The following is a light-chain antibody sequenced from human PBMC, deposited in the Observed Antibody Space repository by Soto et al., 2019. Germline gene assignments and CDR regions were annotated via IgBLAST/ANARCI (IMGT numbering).Light chain of an antibody. V-gene: IGKV1-39*01. CDR2: AAS. J-gene: IGKJ1*01. Sequence: DINMTQSASALAADLGSRFTINSRASQSISSYVNWYPQKPGTAPKLRIDAASSLQSWVPSRGSGRGSVTDFTLTSSSLQPEAFATYYGQHSNRTTRTVGQGTK. CDR3: QHSNRTTRT. CDR1: QSISSY.